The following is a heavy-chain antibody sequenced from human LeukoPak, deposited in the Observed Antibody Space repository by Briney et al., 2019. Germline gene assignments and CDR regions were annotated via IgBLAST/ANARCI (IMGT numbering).Heavy chain of an antibody. CDR2: ISGSGGST. V-gene: IGHV3-23*01. CDR1: GFTVSSNY. CDR3: AKDRGIAVAATGDY. J-gene: IGHJ4*02. Sequence: GGSLRLSCAASGFTVSSNYMSWVRQAPGKGLEWVSAISGSGGSTYYADSVKGRFTISRDNSKNTLYLQMNSLRAEDTAVYYCAKDRGIAVAATGDYWGQGTLVTVAS. D-gene: IGHD6-19*01.